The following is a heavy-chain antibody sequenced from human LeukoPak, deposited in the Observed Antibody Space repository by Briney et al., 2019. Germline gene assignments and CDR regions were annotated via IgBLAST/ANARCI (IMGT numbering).Heavy chain of an antibody. Sequence: PGGSLRLSCAASGFTFSSYSMNWVRQAPGKGLEWVSSISSSSSYIYYADSVKGRFTISRDNAKNSLYLQMNSLRAEDTAVYYCARLGGSGYSDDGLDIWGQGTMVTVSS. D-gene: IGHD3-22*01. CDR3: ARLGGSGYSDDGLDI. CDR2: ISSSSSYI. J-gene: IGHJ3*02. V-gene: IGHV3-21*01. CDR1: GFTFSSYS.